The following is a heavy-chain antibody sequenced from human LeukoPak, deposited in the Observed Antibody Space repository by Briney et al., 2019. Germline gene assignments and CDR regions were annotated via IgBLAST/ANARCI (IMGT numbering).Heavy chain of an antibody. CDR2: ISPDGRTT. V-gene: IGHV3-74*01. D-gene: IGHD4-23*01. J-gene: IGHJ4*02. Sequence: PGGSLRLSCAVSGFTFNTYAMHWVRQAPGKRLVWVSRISPDGRTTAYADSVKGRFTVSRDNAKNTLFLQMNSLRPEDTSLYYCVGGTSADYWGQGTLVTVSS. CDR3: VGGTSADY. CDR1: GFTFNTYA.